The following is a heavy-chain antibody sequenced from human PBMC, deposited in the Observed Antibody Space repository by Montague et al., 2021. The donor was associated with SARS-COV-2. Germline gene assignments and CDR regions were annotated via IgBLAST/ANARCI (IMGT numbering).Heavy chain of an antibody. CDR1: GDSVSSNIAT. J-gene: IGHJ3*02. D-gene: IGHD2-2*01. CDR2: TYYRSKWYN. CDR3: AKQALTRYCTSTTCFGAAFDI. Sequence: CAISGDSVSSNIATWNWIRQSPSRGLEWLGRTYYRSKWYNDYAESAKSRITIDPDTSKHQFSLKLSSVTAADTAVYYCAKQALTRYCTSTTCFGAAFDIWGQGTMVTVSS. V-gene: IGHV6-1*01.